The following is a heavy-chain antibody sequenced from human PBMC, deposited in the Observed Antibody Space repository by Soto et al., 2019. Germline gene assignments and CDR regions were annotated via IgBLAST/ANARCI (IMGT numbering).Heavy chain of an antibody. J-gene: IGHJ5*02. Sequence: SETLSLTCAVYGGSFSGYYWSWIRQPPGKGLEWIGEINHSGSTNYNPSLKSRVTISVDTSKNQFSLKLSSVTAADTAVYYCARAEVPAAIGAWGQGTLVTVSS. D-gene: IGHD2-2*01. CDR3: ARAEVPAAIGA. CDR1: GGSFSGYY. CDR2: INHSGST. V-gene: IGHV4-34*01.